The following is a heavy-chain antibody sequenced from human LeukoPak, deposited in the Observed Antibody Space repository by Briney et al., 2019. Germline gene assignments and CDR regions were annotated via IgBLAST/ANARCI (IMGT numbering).Heavy chain of an antibody. V-gene: IGHV4-39*07. Sequence: SETLSLTCSVSGGSISGTSYCWGWIRQPPGKGPEWIGSHYHTGRIYHNPSLNSRVTISVDTSKNQSSLKLSSVTDAGTAVYYCARDGSDNWGLFDNWGRGTLVTVSS. CDR1: GGSISGTSYC. CDR2: HYHTGRI. D-gene: IGHD1-1*01. CDR3: ARDGSDNWGLFDN. J-gene: IGHJ4*02.